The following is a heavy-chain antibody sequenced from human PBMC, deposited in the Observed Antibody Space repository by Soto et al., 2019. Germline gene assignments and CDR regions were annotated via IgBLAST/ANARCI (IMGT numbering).Heavy chain of an antibody. J-gene: IGHJ5*02. CDR2: ISAYNGNT. V-gene: IGHV1-18*01. D-gene: IGHD6-13*01. CDR1: GYTFTSYG. CDR3: ARDRYSSSWYLFDP. Sequence: ASVKVSCKASGYTFTSYGISWVRQAPGQGLEWMGWISAYNGNTNYALKLQGRVTMTTDTSTSTAYMELRSLRSDDTAVYYCARDRYSSSWYLFDPWGQGTLVTVSS.